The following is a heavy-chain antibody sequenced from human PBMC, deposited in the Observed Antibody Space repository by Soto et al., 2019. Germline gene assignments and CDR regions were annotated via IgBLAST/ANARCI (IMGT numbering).Heavy chain of an antibody. J-gene: IGHJ4*02. V-gene: IGHV1-3*01. D-gene: IGHD3-16*02. Sequence: SVKVSCKASGYTFTSYAMHWVRQAPGQRLEWMGWINAGNGNTKYSQKFQGRVTITRDTSASTAYMELSSLRSEDTAVYYCARSWGSYRLLDYWGQGTLVTVSS. CDR3: ARSWGSYRLLDY. CDR2: INAGNGNT. CDR1: GYTFTSYA.